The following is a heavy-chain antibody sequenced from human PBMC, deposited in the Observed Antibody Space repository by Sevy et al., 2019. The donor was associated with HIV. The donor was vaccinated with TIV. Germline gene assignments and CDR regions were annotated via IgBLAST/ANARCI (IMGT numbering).Heavy chain of an antibody. CDR2: IYHSGST. D-gene: IGHD6-19*01. J-gene: IGHJ6*02. CDR1: GYSISSGYY. Sequence: SETLSLTCAVSGYSISSGYYWVWIRQPPGKGLEWIGSIYHSGSTYYNPSLKSRVTISVDTSKNQFSLKLSSVTAADTAVYYCARSRPRISSGWNYYYYGMDVWGQGTTVTVSS. V-gene: IGHV4-38-2*01. CDR3: ARSRPRISSGWNYYYYGMDV.